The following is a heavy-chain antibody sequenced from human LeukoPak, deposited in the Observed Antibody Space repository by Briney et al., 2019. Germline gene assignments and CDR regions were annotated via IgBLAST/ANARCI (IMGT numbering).Heavy chain of an antibody. V-gene: IGHV3-23*01. CDR3: ATGYSSGDFNRIDY. CDR1: GFTFSSYA. J-gene: IGHJ4*02. CDR2: ISGSGGST. D-gene: IGHD2-15*01. Sequence: GGSLRLSCAASGFTFSSYAMSWVRQAPGKGLEWVSAISGSGGSTYYADSVKGRFTISRDNSKNTLYLQMNSLRAGHTAVYYCATGYSSGDFNRIDYWGQGTLVTVSS.